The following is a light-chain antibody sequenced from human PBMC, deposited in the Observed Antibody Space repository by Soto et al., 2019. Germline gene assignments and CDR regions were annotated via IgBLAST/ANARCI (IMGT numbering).Light chain of an antibody. CDR3: QQTHSFPPT. CDR1: RDISSW. CDR2: AAS. J-gene: IGKJ5*01. Sequence: DIQMTQSPSSVSASVGDSVTITCRASRDISSWLAWYQQRPGKAPKLLIYAASTLRSGIPLRFSGSASGTEFTLTISSLQREDFATYYFQQTHSFPPTFGQGTPLEI. V-gene: IGKV1D-12*01.